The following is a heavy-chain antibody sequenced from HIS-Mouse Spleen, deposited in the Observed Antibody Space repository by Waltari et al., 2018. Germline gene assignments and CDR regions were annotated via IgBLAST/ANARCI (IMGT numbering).Heavy chain of an antibody. V-gene: IGHV4-39*07. CDR2: INYSGST. CDR1: GGSISSSSYY. J-gene: IGHJ3*02. Sequence: QLQLQESGPGLVKPSETLSLTCTVSGGSISSSSYYWGGIRQPPGKGLEWIGSINYSGSTYYNPSLKSRVTISVDTSKNQSSRKLRSVTAADAAVYSCARDNQALDDAFDIWGQGTMVTVSS. CDR3: ARDNQALDDAFDI.